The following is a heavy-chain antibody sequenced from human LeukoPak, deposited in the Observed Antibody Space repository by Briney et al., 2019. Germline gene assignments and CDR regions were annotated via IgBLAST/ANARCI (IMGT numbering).Heavy chain of an antibody. J-gene: IGHJ4*02. CDR2: IYSSGST. Sequence: SQTLSLTCTVSGGSISNYYWSWIRQPPGKGLEWIGYIYSSGSTTYNPSLKSRVTISLDTSKNQFSLELGSVTAADTAVYYCARQATVTTYYFDYWGQGTLVTVSS. D-gene: IGHD4-17*01. V-gene: IGHV4-59*01. CDR3: ARQATVTTYYFDY. CDR1: GGSISNYY.